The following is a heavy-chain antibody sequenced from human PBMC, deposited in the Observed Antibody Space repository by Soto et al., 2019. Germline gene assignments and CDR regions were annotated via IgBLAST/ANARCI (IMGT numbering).Heavy chain of an antibody. CDR1: GYPFTSYY. CDR2: INPSSGST. Sequence: ASVKVSCKASGYPFTSYYVHWVRQAPGQGLEWMGIINPSSGSTTYAQNFQGRVTMTRDTSTTTVYMELSSLTSEDTAVYYCARETAVPPYYSFYGMDGWGQGTTVTVSS. CDR3: ARETAVPPYYSFYGMDG. J-gene: IGHJ6*02. V-gene: IGHV1-46*01.